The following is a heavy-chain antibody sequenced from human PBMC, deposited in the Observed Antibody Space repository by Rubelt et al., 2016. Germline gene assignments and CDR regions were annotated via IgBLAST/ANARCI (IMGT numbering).Heavy chain of an antibody. D-gene: IGHD2-15*01. CDR2: IWYDGSKN. CDR3: ARDRSPHLFCSGGSCPYGY. CDR1: GFTFSSYG. Sequence: GFTFSSYGMHWVRQAPGKGLEWVAVIWYDGSKNYYADSVKGRFAISRDNSKNTLFLQMNSLRAEDTAVYYCARDRSPHLFCSGGSCPYGYWGQGTLVTVSS. J-gene: IGHJ4*02. V-gene: IGHV3-30*19.